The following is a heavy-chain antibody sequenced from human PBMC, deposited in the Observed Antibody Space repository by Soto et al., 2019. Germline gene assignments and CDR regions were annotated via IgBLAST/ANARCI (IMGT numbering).Heavy chain of an antibody. V-gene: IGHV3-64*01. D-gene: IGHD6-6*01. CDR2: ISTNGVGT. CDR1: GFTLGGYA. J-gene: IGHJ6*03. Sequence: GGPLRLSCAASGFTLGGYAMGCVRQAPGKGLEYVSGISTNGVGTYYANSVQGRFTISRDNSKNTVYLQMGSLRPEDMAVYYCARRARPDFYYMDVWGKGTTVTVSS. CDR3: ARRARPDFYYMDV.